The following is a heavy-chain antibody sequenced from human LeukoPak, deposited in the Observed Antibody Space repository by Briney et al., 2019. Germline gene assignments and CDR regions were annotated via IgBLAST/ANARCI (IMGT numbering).Heavy chain of an antibody. CDR3: AGHRRDYDILTGYYGGWFDP. CDR1: GGSIGSSSYY. CDR2: IYYSGST. D-gene: IGHD3-9*01. V-gene: IGHV4-39*01. J-gene: IGHJ5*02. Sequence: SETLSLTCTVSGGSIGSSSYYWGWIRQPPGKGLEWIGSIYYSGSTYYNPSLKSRVTISVDTSKNQFSLKLSSVTAADTAVYYCAGHRRDYDILTGYYGGWFDPWGQGTLVTVSS.